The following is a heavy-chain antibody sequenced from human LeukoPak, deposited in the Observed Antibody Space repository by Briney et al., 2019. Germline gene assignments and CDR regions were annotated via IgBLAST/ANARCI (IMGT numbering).Heavy chain of an antibody. CDR3: ARVEMATIGRPFDY. CDR2: MNPKSGNT. J-gene: IGHJ4*02. V-gene: IGHV1-8*03. Sequence: ASVKVSCKASGYTFTSYDINWVRQATGQGLEWMGWMNPKSGNTGYAQKLQGRVTITRNTSITTAYMELSSLRSEDTAVYYCARVEMATIGRPFDYWGQGTLVTVSS. D-gene: IGHD5-24*01. CDR1: GYTFTSYD.